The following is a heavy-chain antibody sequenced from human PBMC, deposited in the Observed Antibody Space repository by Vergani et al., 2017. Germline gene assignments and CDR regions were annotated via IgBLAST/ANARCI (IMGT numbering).Heavy chain of an antibody. CDR2: IDEYGNRD. CDR3: VRTEYGTGIACNTRFDS. Sequence: EVQLVESGGGSVQSGGSLRLSCVASGFSFNPYWMHWVRQVPGQGLMCVARIDEYGNRDCYGDFETGRFTISRDNAKNTVFLQMNNLRADDAGVYYCVRTEYGTGIACNTRFDSWGQGALVTVSS. D-gene: IGHD1-1*01. J-gene: IGHJ5*01. CDR1: GFSFNPYW. V-gene: IGHV3-74*01.